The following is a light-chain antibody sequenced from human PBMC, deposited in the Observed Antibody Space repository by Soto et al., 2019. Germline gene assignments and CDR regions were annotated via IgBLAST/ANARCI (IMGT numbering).Light chain of an antibody. Sequence: QSVLTQPPSVSGAPGQRVTISCTGSSSNIGAGSDVHWYQQLPGTAPKLLIFANINRPSGVPDRFSASKSGTSASLAITGRQADDEADYYCQSYDYSLSGYVFGTGTKLTVL. J-gene: IGLJ1*01. CDR2: ANI. CDR3: QSYDYSLSGYV. CDR1: SSNIGAGSD. V-gene: IGLV1-40*01.